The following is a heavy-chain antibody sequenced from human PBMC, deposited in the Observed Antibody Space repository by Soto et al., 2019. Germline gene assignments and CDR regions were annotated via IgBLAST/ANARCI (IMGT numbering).Heavy chain of an antibody. V-gene: IGHV1-8*01. Sequence: ASVKGYCKGAEYTFTSDDSNWVRKAIGQGLEWMGWMNPNSGTTAYAQKFQGRVTMTRNTTISTAYMELSSLRSEDTAVYYCARIVLLGRLRLPYYYYSYVMGLRGQGTTV. D-gene: IGHD2-15*01. J-gene: IGHJ6*01. CDR3: ARIVLLGRLRLPYYYYSYVMGL. CDR1: EYTFTSDD. CDR2: MNPNSGTT.